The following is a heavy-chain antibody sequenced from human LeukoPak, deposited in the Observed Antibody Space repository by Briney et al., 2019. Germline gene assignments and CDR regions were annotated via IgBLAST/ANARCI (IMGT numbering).Heavy chain of an antibody. V-gene: IGHV4-39*07. Sequence: SEALSLTCTASGGSISSSSYYWGWIRQPPGKGLEWIGSIYYSGSTYYNPSLKSRVTMSVDTSKNQFSLKLSSVTAADTAVYYCAREVGWIRGVMGGLHTYYYYMDVWGKGTTVTISS. CDR2: IYYSGST. J-gene: IGHJ6*03. CDR3: AREVGWIRGVMGGLHTYYYYMDV. CDR1: GGSISSSSYY. D-gene: IGHD3-10*01.